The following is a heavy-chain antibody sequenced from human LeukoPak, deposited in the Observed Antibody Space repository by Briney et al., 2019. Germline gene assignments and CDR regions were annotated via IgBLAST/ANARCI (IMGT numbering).Heavy chain of an antibody. CDR1: GFTFSSYS. CDR2: ISSSSSYI. CDR3: ARDRLGRFDY. V-gene: IGHV3-21*01. Sequence: GGSLRLSCAASGFTFSSYSMNWVHQAPGKGLEWVSSISSSSSYIYYADSVKGRFTISRDNAKNSLYLQMNSLRAEDTAVYYCARDRLGRFDYWGQGTLVTVSS. D-gene: IGHD3-9*01. J-gene: IGHJ4*02.